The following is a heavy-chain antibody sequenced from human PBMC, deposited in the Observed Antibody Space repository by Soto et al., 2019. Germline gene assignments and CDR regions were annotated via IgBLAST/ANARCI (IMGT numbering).Heavy chain of an antibody. Sequence: GWIRQHPGKGLEWIGYIYYSGSTYYNPSLKSRVTISVDTSKNQFSLKLSSVTAADTAVYYCARGHLVGAAGWFDPWGQGTLVTVSS. J-gene: IGHJ5*02. CDR2: IYYSGST. D-gene: IGHD1-26*01. CDR3: ARGHLVGAAGWFDP. V-gene: IGHV4-31*02.